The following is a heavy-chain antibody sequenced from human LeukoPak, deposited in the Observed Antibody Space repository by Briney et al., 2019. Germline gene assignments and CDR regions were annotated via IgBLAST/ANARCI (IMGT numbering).Heavy chain of an antibody. D-gene: IGHD6-13*01. CDR3: ARVLSYDSSWYYYYFDY. CDR1: GGSISSGSYY. Sequence: SSQTLSLTCTVSGGSISSGSYYWSWIRQPAGKGLEWIGYIYYSGSTNYNPSLKSRVTISVDTSKNQFSLKLSSVTAADTAVYYCARVLSYDSSWYYYYFDYWGQGTLVTVSS. CDR2: IYYSGST. V-gene: IGHV4-61*10. J-gene: IGHJ4*02.